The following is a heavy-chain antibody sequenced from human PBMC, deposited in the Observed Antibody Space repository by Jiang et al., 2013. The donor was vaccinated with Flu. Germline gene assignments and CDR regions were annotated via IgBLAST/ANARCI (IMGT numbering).Heavy chain of an antibody. J-gene: IGHJ4*02. CDR2: IYYSGST. CDR3: ARQKYCSAGSCYSGD. V-gene: IGHV4-61*05. D-gene: IGHD2-15*01. Sequence: GSGLVKPSETLSLTCTVSGGSISSSSYYWAWIRQPPGKGLEWIGYIYYSGSTNYNPSLKSRVTISVDTSKNQFSLKLSSVTAADTAVYYCARQKYCSAGSCYSGDWGQGALVTVSS. CDR1: GGSISSSSYY.